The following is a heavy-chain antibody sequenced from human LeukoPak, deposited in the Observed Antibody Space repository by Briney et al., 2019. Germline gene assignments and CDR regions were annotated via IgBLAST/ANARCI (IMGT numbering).Heavy chain of an antibody. D-gene: IGHD2-2*01. CDR2: ISSSGSTI. J-gene: IGHJ6*02. CDR3: ARERYCSSTSCLHYYYYYGMDV. V-gene: IGHV3-11*01. Sequence: GGSLRLSCAASGFTFSDYYMSWIRQPPAKGLEWVSYISSSGSTIYYADSVKGRFTISRDNAKNSLYLQMNSLRAEDTAVYYCARERYCSSTSCLHYYYYYGMDVWGQGTTVTVSS. CDR1: GFTFSDYY.